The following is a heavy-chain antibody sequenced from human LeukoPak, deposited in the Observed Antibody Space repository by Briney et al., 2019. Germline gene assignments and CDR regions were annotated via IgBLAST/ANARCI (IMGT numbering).Heavy chain of an antibody. Sequence: GGSLRLSCAASGFTFSSYSMNWVRQAPGKGLEWVSSISSSSSYICYADSVKGRFTISRDSAKNSLYLQMNSLRAEDTAVYYCARDRDYSNYPLWGQGTLVTVSS. CDR1: GFTFSSYS. CDR2: ISSSSSYI. D-gene: IGHD4-11*01. V-gene: IGHV3-21*01. CDR3: ARDRDYSNYPL. J-gene: IGHJ4*02.